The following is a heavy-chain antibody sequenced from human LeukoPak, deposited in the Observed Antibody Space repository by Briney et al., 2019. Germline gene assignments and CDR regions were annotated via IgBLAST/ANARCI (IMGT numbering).Heavy chain of an antibody. V-gene: IGHV3-48*01. CDR2: IGNRGFTI. CDR3: ARDWDLWGWHAFDI. J-gene: IGHJ3*02. CDR1: GFTFSSYN. Sequence: GGSLRLSCASSGFTFSSYNMNWVRQAPGKGPEWVAYIGNRGFTIYYADSVKGRFTISRDNAKNSLSLQMNSLRAEDTAVYYCARDWDLWGWHAFDIWGQGTMVTVSS. D-gene: IGHD1-26*01.